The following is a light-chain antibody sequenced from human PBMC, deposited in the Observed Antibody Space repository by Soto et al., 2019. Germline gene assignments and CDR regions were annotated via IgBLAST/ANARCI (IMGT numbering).Light chain of an antibody. J-gene: IGKJ2*01. CDR3: QHYSDSPLMYT. CDR2: GAS. Sequence: EIVLTQSPGTLSLSPGERATLFCRASQSVSSRHLAWYQQKPGQAPRLLIYGASNRATGIPDRVSGSGSGTEFTLTISRLEPEDFAVYYCQHYSDSPLMYTFALGTKLEIK. CDR1: QSVSSRH. V-gene: IGKV3-20*01.